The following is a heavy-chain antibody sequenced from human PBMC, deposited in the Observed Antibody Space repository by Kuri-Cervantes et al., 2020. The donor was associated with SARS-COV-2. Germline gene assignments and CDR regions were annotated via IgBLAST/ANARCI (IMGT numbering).Heavy chain of an antibody. CDR2: INPSGSGT. CDR3: VVGFFSSRKWDY. V-gene: IGHV1-46*01. Sequence: ASVKVSCKASGYTFSDHYMYWVRQAPGQGLEWMGIINPSGSGTRYPQRFQGRVTMTRDTSTSTVYMELSSRTSEDTAVYFCVVGFFSSRKWDYWGQGTLVTVSS. J-gene: IGHJ4*02. CDR1: GYTFSDHY. D-gene: IGHD2-15*01.